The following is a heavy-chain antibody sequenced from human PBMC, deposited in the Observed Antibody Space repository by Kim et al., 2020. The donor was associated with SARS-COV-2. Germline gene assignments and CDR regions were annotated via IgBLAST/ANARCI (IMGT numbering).Heavy chain of an antibody. V-gene: IGHV4-39*01. CDR3: ARRSRGDGSPGY. D-gene: IGHD3-16*01. J-gene: IGHJ4*02. Sequence: YFTPSLTGRVTISEDTSKQQFSLKLTSVTAADTAVYYCARRSRGDGSPGYWGQGTLVTVSS.